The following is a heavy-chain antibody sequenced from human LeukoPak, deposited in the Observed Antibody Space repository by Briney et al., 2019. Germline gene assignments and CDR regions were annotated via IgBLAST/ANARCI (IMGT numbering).Heavy chain of an antibody. Sequence: PGGSLRLSCAASGFTFSSYSMNWVRQAPGKGLEWVSAIGGSGGSTYYADSVKGRFTISRDNSKNTLYLQMNSLRAEDTAVYYCAKDLEGSGSYYFDYWGQGTLVTVSS. D-gene: IGHD3-10*01. CDR1: GFTFSSYS. V-gene: IGHV3-23*01. CDR2: IGGSGGST. J-gene: IGHJ4*02. CDR3: AKDLEGSGSYYFDY.